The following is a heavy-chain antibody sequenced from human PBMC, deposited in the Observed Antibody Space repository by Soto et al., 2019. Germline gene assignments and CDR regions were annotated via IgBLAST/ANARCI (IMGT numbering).Heavy chain of an antibody. V-gene: IGHV4-34*01. CDR1: GGSISSYY. CDR3: ARGWSYGYPYYYYYYGMDV. J-gene: IGHJ6*02. D-gene: IGHD5-18*01. CDR2: INHSGST. Sequence: TSETLSLTCTVSGGSISSYYWSWIRQPPGKGLEWIGEINHSGSTNYNPSLKSRVTISVDTSKNQFSLKLSSVTAADTAVYYCARGWSYGYPYYYYYYGMDVWGQGTTVTVSS.